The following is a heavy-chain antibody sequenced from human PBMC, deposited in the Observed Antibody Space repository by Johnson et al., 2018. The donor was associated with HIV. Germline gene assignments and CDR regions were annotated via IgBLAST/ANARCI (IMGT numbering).Heavy chain of an antibody. Sequence: VQLVESGGGLVQPGGSLRLSCAASGFTVSSNYMSWVRQAPGKGLEWVSVIYSGGSTYYADSVKGRFTISRDNSKNTLYLQMNSLRAEDTAVYYCARDFLRGIVGATGAFDIWDQGTMVTVSS. V-gene: IGHV3-66*02. J-gene: IGHJ3*02. CDR1: GFTVSSNY. D-gene: IGHD1-26*01. CDR3: ARDFLRGIVGATGAFDI. CDR2: IYSGGST.